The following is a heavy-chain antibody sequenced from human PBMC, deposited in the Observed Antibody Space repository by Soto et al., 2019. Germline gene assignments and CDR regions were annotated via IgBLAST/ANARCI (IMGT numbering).Heavy chain of an antibody. V-gene: IGHV3-23*01. CDR2: INGGGDGGT. D-gene: IGHD3-16*02. Sequence: GGSLRLSCAASGFTFSNHVMNWVRQAPGKGLEWVSAINGGGDGGTYYADSVKGRFTISRDNSKDTLYLQMNNLRAEDTALYYCAKGGVIATFGGVIVPYYFDSWGQGTPVTVSS. CDR3: AKGGVIATFGGVIVPYYFDS. J-gene: IGHJ4*02. CDR1: GFTFSNHV.